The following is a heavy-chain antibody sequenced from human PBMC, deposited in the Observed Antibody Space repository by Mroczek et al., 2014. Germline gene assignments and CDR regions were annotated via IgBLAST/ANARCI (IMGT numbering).Heavy chain of an antibody. Sequence: QVQLQQSGGGVVQPGRSLRLSCAASGFTFSSYGMHWVRQAPGKGLEWVAVIWYDGSNKYYADSVKGRFTISRDNSKNTLYLQMNSLRAEDTAVYYCARELYYYYGMDVWGQGTTVTVSS. V-gene: IGHV3-33*01. CDR1: GFTFSSYG. CDR2: IWYDGSNK. CDR3: ARELYYYYGMDV. J-gene: IGHJ6*02.